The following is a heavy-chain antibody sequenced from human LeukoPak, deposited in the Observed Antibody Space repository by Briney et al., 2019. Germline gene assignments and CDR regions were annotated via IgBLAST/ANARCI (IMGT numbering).Heavy chain of an antibody. V-gene: IGHV1-2*02. CDR2: INSNNGGT. Sequence: GASVKVSCKASGYTFTGYYMHWVRQAPGQGLEWMGWINSNNGGTNYAQKFEGRVTMTRDTSISVAYMELSRLTSDDTAGYYCARDLTSSRENAFDIWGQGTMVTVSS. CDR3: ARDLTSSRENAFDI. CDR1: GYTFTGYY. D-gene: IGHD6-6*01. J-gene: IGHJ3*02.